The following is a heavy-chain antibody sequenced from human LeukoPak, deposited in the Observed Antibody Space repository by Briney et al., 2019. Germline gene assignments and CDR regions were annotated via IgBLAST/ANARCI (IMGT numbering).Heavy chain of an antibody. V-gene: IGHV4-39*01. Sequence: PSETLSLTCTVSGDSINYNIYYWGWIRQPPGKGLEWIGTITYRGNTYYNPSLKSRVTISVDTSKKQFSLKLSSVTAADTAVYYCAGNPGDSPHRWGLGILVTVSS. CDR1: GDSINYNIYY. CDR2: ITYRGNT. J-gene: IGHJ5*02. CDR3: AGNPGDSPHR. D-gene: IGHD2-21*02.